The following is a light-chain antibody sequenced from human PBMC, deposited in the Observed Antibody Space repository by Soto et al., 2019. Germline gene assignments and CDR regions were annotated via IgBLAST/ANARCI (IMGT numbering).Light chain of an antibody. CDR3: HQYGTAPPRYT. Sequence: DIVLTQSPGTLSLSPGERATLSCRASLNIITNYLTWYQQKPGQPPRLLIYATSSRATGIPDRFSGSGSGTDFTLTISRMAPEDSAVYYRHQYGTAPPRYTFGQGTKLEIK. CDR1: LNIITNY. J-gene: IGKJ2*01. V-gene: IGKV3-20*01. CDR2: ATS.